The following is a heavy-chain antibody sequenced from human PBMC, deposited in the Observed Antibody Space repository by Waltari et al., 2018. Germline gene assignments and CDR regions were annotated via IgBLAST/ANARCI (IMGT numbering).Heavy chain of an antibody. Sequence: EVQLVESGGGLVQPGGSLRLSCAASGFSFSNYDMNWVRQAPGKGLEWVSYISRSFSIKYHADSVQGRFTTSRDNANNSLYLQMNSLRAEDTAVYYCAREGLEGGIADSWGQGTLVTVSS. D-gene: IGHD2-21*01. CDR2: ISRSFSIK. J-gene: IGHJ4*02. CDR3: AREGLEGGIADS. CDR1: GFSFSNYD. V-gene: IGHV3-48*03.